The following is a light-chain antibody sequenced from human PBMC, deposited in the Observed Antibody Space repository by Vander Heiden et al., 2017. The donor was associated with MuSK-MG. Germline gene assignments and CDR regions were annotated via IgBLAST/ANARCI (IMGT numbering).Light chain of an antibody. Sequence: SYELLQASSVYVSPGQTASIACSGDKLEDKYVCWYQQKPGQSPALVIYQKTKRPSGIPERFSASNSGNTATLTISGTQAMDEAVYSCQAWDRTTVVFGGGTKLTVL. CDR1: KLEDKY. V-gene: IGLV3-1*01. J-gene: IGLJ2*01. CDR2: QKT. CDR3: QAWDRTTVV.